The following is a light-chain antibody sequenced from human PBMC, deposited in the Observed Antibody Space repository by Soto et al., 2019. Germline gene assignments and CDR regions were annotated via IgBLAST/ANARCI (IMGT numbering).Light chain of an antibody. CDR2: DAS. V-gene: IGKV3-11*01. J-gene: IGKJ1*01. Sequence: IVVTQSPATLSLSPGERATLSCRASQSVSSYLAWYQQKPGQAPRLLIYDASNRATGIPARFSGSGSGTDFTLTISSLEPEDFAVYYCPQRSNWPPTFGQGTKVDI. CDR1: QSVSSY. CDR3: PQRSNWPPT.